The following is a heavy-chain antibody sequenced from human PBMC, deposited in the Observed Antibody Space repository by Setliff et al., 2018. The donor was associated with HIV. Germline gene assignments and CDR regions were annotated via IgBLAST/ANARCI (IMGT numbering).Heavy chain of an antibody. J-gene: IGHJ5*02. CDR1: GDSIFTSTYY. CDR2: IYYSGNT. CDR3: ARLGRPYSGQGWFDL. Sequence: PSETLSLTCSVSGDSIFTSTYYWGWIRQPPGKRLEWIGSIYYSGNTYYNPSLKSRVTISVDTSKNQFFLNLSSVTATDSAVYYCARLGRPYSGQGWFDLWGQETLVTVSS. V-gene: IGHV4-39*01. D-gene: IGHD5-12*01.